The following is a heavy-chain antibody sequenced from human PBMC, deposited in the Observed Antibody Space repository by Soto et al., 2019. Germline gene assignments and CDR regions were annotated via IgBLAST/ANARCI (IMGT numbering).Heavy chain of an antibody. D-gene: IGHD7-27*01. J-gene: IGHJ4*02. CDR1: GGSISSYY. CDR3: ARRKLGNHDY. CDR2: IYYTGST. Sequence: PSETLSLTCTVSGGSISSYYWSWIRQPPGKGLEWIGYIYYTGSTIYNPSLKSRVTTSVDTSKNQFSLKLTSVTAADTAVYYCARRKLGNHDYWGPGTLVTVSS. V-gene: IGHV4-59*08.